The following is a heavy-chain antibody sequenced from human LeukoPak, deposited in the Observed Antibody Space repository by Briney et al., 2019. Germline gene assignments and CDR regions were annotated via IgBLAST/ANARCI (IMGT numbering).Heavy chain of an antibody. CDR3: AKGTFHYYDSSGYPPD. Sequence: PGGSLRLSCAASGFTFSSYAMSWIRQAPGKGLEWVSALSGSGGSTYYADSVKGRFTISRDNSKNTLYLQMNSLRAEDTAVYYCAKGTFHYYDSSGYPPDWGKGTTVTVSS. V-gene: IGHV3-23*01. CDR2: LSGSGGST. J-gene: IGHJ6*04. CDR1: GFTFSSYA. D-gene: IGHD3-22*01.